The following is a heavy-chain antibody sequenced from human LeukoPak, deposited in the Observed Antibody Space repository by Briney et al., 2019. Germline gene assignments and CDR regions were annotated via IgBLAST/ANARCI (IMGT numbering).Heavy chain of an antibody. CDR1: GYTFTGYY. D-gene: IGHD3-22*01. Sequence: ASVKVSCKASGYTFTGYYMHWVRQAPEQGLEWMGWVNPNSGGTNYAQKFQGRVTMTRDTSISTAYMELSRVRSDDTAVYYCARARYYYDSSGYSFDYWGQGTLVTVPS. CDR2: VNPNSGGT. CDR3: ARARYYYDSSGYSFDY. V-gene: IGHV1-2*02. J-gene: IGHJ4*02.